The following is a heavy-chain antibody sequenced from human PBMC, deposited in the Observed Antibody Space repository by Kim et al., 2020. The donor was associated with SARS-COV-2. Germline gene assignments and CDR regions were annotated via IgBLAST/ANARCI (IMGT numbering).Heavy chain of an antibody. CDR1: GYTFTGYY. CDR2: INPNSGGT. CDR3: ARGLGSSGCFDY. D-gene: IGHD6-19*01. J-gene: IGHJ4*02. Sequence: ASVKVSCKASGYTFTGYYMHWVRQAPGQGLEWMGWINPNSGGTNYAQKFKGRVTMTRDTSISTAYMELSRLRSDDTAVYYCARGLGSSGCFDYWGQGTLVTVSS. V-gene: IGHV1-2*02.